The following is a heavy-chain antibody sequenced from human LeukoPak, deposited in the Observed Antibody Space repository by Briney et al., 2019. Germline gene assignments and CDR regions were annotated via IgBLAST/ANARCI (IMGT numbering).Heavy chain of an antibody. J-gene: IGHJ2*01. V-gene: IGHV4-34*01. CDR3: ARRGAVAGKARRPFDL. CDR2: INHSGST. CDR1: GGSFSGYY. D-gene: IGHD6-19*01. Sequence: SETLSLTCAVHGGSFSGYYWSWIRQPPGKGLEWIGEINHSGSTNYNPSLKSRVTISVDTSKNQFSLKLSSVTAADTAVYYCARRGAVAGKARRPFDLWGRGTLVTVSS.